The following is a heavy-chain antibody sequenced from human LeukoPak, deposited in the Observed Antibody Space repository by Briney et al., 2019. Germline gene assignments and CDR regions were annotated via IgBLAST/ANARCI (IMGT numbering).Heavy chain of an antibody. CDR3: AVLDSGGYYYGYDY. CDR2: ISAYNGNT. CDR1: GYTFTSYG. J-gene: IGHJ4*02. Sequence: ASVKVSCKASGYTFTSYGISWVRQAPGQGLEWMGWISAYNGNTNYAQKLQGRVTMTTDTSTSTAYMELRSLRSDDTAVYYCAVLDSGGYYYGYDYWGQGTLVTVSA. D-gene: IGHD3-22*01. V-gene: IGHV1-18*01.